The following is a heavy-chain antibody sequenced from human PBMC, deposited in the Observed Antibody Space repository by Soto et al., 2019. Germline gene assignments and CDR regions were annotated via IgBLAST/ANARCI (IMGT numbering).Heavy chain of an antibody. V-gene: IGHV3-23*01. CDR1: EFTFSSYA. Sequence: GGSLRLSCAASEFTFSSYAMSWVRQAPGKGLEWVSTISGGGTTTYYPDSVKGRFTISRDNSKNTLYLQMNSLTAEDTAVYYCARDWPKSINSRRGMDVWGQGATVTVSS. J-gene: IGHJ6*02. CDR2: ISGGGTTT. CDR3: ARDWPKSINSRRGMDV. D-gene: IGHD3-22*01.